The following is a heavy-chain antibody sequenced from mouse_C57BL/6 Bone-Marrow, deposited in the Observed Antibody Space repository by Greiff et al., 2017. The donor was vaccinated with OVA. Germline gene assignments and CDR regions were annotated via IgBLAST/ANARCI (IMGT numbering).Heavy chain of an antibody. V-gene: IGHV1-54*01. Sequence: VQLQQSGAELVRPGTSVKVSCKASGYAFTNYLIEWVKQRPGQGLEWIGVINPGSGGTNYNEKFKGKATLTVDTSSSTAYMQLSSLTSEDSAVYYCARWDGYYDFDYWGQGTTLTVSS. D-gene: IGHD2-3*01. CDR3: ARWDGYYDFDY. CDR1: GYAFTNYL. CDR2: INPGSGGT. J-gene: IGHJ2*01.